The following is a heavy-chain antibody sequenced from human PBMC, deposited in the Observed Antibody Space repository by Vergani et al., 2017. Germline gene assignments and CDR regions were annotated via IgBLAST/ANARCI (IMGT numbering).Heavy chain of an antibody. V-gene: IGHV4-59*01. Sequence: QVQLLESGPGLLKPSETLSLTCSVSGYSITSSYYWSWIRQPPGKGLEWIGYIYYSGSPNYNPSLKSRVTISVDTSKNQFSLKLSSVTAADTAVYYCAREGSSGPSSSWLDPWGQGTLVTVSS. J-gene: IGHJ5*02. CDR1: GYSITSSYY. D-gene: IGHD3-22*01. CDR3: AREGSSGPSSSWLDP. CDR2: IYYSGSP.